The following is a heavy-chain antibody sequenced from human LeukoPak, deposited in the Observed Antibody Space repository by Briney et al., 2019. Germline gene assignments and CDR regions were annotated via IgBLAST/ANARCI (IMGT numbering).Heavy chain of an antibody. CDR2: INHDGSST. V-gene: IGHV3-74*01. Sequence: NPGGSLRLSCATSGFTFSTFWMHWVRQAPGKGLVWVSRINHDGSSTNYADSVKGRFTISRDNAKNSLYLQMNSLRAEDTAVYYCARGGADYYDSSGYPVWGKGTTVTISS. CDR3: ARGGADYYDSSGYPV. D-gene: IGHD3-22*01. J-gene: IGHJ6*04. CDR1: GFTFSTFW.